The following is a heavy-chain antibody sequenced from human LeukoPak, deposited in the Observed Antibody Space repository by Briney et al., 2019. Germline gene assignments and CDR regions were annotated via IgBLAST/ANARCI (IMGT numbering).Heavy chain of an antibody. CDR2: ISYDGSNK. V-gene: IGHV3-30*18. CDR3: AKDALGGTTVPSGH. Sequence: GGSLRLSCAASGFTFSSYGMHWVRQAPGKGLEWVAVISYDGSNKYYADSVKGRFTISRDNSKNTLYLQMNSLRAEDTAVYYCAKDALGGTTVPSGHWGQGTLVTVSS. J-gene: IGHJ4*02. D-gene: IGHD4-17*01. CDR1: GFTFSSYG.